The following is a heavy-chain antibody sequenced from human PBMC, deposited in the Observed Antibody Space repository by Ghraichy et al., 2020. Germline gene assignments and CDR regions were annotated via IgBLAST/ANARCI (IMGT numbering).Heavy chain of an antibody. V-gene: IGHV4-59*01. Sequence: SETLSLTCTVSGGSIKHYYWSWIRQPPGKGLEWIGYLYNSGSTTYNPSLKSRVPISADTSKNQFPLQLSSVTAADTAGYYCARGWMVQGVIAYGMDFWGQGPTVTVSS. D-gene: IGHD3-10*01. CDR3: ARGWMVQGVIAYGMDF. J-gene: IGHJ6*02. CDR2: LYNSGST. CDR1: GGSIKHYY.